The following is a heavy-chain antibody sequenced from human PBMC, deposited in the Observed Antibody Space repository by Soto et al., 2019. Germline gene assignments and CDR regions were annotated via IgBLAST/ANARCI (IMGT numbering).Heavy chain of an antibody. CDR3: ARPIAVAGRVWFDP. CDR1: GGTFSSYA. CDR2: IIPIFGTA. Sequence: GASVKVSCKASGGTFSSYAISWVRQAPGQGLEWMGGIIPIFGTANYAQKFQGRVTITADESTSTAYMELSSLRSEDTAVYYCARPIAVAGRVWFDPWGQGTLVTVSS. V-gene: IGHV1-69*13. J-gene: IGHJ5*02. D-gene: IGHD6-19*01.